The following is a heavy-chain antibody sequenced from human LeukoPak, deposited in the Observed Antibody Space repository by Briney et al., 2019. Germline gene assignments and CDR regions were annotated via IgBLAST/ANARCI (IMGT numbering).Heavy chain of an antibody. Sequence: PGGSLRLSCAASGFTFSSYEMNWVRQAPGKGLEWVSYISSSGSTIYYADSVKGRFTISRDNAKNSLYLQMNSLRAEDTAVYYCARDRQSDYYYYYMDVWGKGTTVTVSS. CDR2: ISSSGSTI. J-gene: IGHJ6*03. V-gene: IGHV3-48*03. CDR3: ARDRQSDYYYYYMDV. CDR1: GFTFSSYE.